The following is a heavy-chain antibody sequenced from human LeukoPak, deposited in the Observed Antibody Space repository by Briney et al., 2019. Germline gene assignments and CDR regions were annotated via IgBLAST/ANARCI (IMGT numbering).Heavy chain of an antibody. V-gene: IGHV3-66*01. CDR2: IYSGGST. J-gene: IGHJ5*02. CDR3: ARGLYCSSTSCQRRNWFDP. D-gene: IGHD2-2*01. Sequence: GGSLRLSCVASGFTISSNYMSWVRRAPGKGLEWVSVIYSGGSTYYANSVKGRFTISRDTSKNTLYLQMNSLGAEDTAVYYCARGLYCSSTSCQRRNWFDPWGQGTLVTVSS. CDR1: GFTISSNY.